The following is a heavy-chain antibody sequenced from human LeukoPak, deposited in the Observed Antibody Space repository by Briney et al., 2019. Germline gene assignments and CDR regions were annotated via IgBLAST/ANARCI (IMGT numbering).Heavy chain of an antibody. V-gene: IGHV3-23*01. CDR1: GFTFSTFA. D-gene: IGHD4-17*01. Sequence: PGGSLRLSCVASGFTFSTFAMNWVRQAPGKGLEWVSTISETGRSTYYADSVKGQFTISRDNSKNTLYLQMNSLRPEDTAVYYCARNGDYGYYPYNWFDPWGQGTLVTVSS. CDR2: ISETGRST. CDR3: ARNGDYGYYPYNWFDP. J-gene: IGHJ5*02.